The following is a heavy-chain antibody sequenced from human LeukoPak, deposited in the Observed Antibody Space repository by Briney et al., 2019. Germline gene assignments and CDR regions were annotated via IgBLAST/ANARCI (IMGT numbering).Heavy chain of an antibody. J-gene: IGHJ6*02. CDR1: GGSMCSYY. D-gene: IGHD4-17*01. CDR3: ARDSSTTANLYYYCGMDV. Sequence: PSETLSPTRTVSGGSMCSYYWSWIRQPPGKGLEWIGYIYYSGSTNYNPSLKSRVTISVDTSKNQFSLKLSSVTAADTAVYYCARDSSTTANLYYYCGMDVWGQGTTVTVSS. V-gene: IGHV4-59*01. CDR2: IYYSGST.